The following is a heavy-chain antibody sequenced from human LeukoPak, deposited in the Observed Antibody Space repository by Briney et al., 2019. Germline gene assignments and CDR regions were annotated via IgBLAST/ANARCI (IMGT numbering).Heavy chain of an antibody. D-gene: IGHD6-19*01. CDR2: INPSGGST. CDR3: ARGDRSGWFADY. CDR1: GYTFTSYY. V-gene: IGHV1-46*01. J-gene: IGHJ4*02. Sequence: GASVKVSCKASGYTFTSYYMHWVRQAPGQGLEWMGIINPSGGSTSYAQKFQGRVTMTRDLSTNTVYMELSSLTSDDTAVYYCARGDRSGWFADYWGQGTLVTVSS.